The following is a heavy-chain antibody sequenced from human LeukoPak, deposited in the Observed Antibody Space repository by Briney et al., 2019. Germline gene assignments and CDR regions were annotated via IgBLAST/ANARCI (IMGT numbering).Heavy chain of an antibody. Sequence: PGGSLRLSCSAAGFTFSNYAMHWVRQAPGKGLEYVSAISSNGDSTYYADSVKGRFIISRDNSKNSLSLQMSSPRTEDTAVYYCVKSASSFGANWFDPWGQATLVTVSS. V-gene: IGHV3-64D*09. CDR3: VKSASSFGANWFDP. J-gene: IGHJ5*02. D-gene: IGHD3-3*01. CDR1: GFTFSNYA. CDR2: ISSNGDST.